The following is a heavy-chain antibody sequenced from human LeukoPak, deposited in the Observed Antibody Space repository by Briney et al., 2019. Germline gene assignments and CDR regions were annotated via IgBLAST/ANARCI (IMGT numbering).Heavy chain of an antibody. D-gene: IGHD2-2*01. CDR1: GGSFSGYY. V-gene: IGHV4-34*01. CDR3: ARGRDVVVPAAMSRYYFDY. J-gene: IGHJ4*02. CDR2: INHSGST. Sequence: SETLSLTCAVYGGSFSGYYWSWIRQPPGKGLEWIGEINHSGSTNYNPSLKSRVAISVDTSKNQFSLKLSSVTAADTAVYYCARGRDVVVPAAMSRYYFDYWGQGTLVTVSS.